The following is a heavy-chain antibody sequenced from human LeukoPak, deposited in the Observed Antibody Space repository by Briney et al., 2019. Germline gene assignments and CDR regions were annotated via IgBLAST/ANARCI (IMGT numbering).Heavy chain of an antibody. CDR1: GFTFSSYS. D-gene: IGHD6-13*01. Sequence: GGSLRLSCAASGFTFSSYSMKWVRQAPGKGLEWVSSISSSSSYIYYADSVKGRFTISRDNAKNSLYLQMNSLRAEDTAVYYCASEAAAAHDAFDIWGQGTMVTVSS. CDR3: ASEAAAAHDAFDI. CDR2: ISSSSSYI. J-gene: IGHJ3*02. V-gene: IGHV3-21*01.